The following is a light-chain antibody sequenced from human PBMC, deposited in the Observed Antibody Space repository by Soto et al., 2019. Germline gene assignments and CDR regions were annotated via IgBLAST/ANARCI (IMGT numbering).Light chain of an antibody. CDR1: SRDVGGHNY. Sequence: QSALTQPASVSGSPGQSITISCTGTSRDVGGHNYVSWYQQYPGKAPKVMIYEVTNRPSGVSNRFSGSESGNTASLTISGLQTDDEADYYCSSYTSSSTYVFGTGTKVTVL. V-gene: IGLV2-14*01. J-gene: IGLJ1*01. CDR2: EVT. CDR3: SSYTSSSTYV.